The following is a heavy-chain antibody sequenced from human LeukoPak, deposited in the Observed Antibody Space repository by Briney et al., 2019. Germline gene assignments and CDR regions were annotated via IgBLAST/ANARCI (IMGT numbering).Heavy chain of an antibody. V-gene: IGHV4-39*01. CDR2: IYYTGSS. J-gene: IGHJ5*02. Sequence: SETLSLICSVSGGSIRSSDDYWGFVRQTPGKGLEWMGSIYYTGSSHYNPSLKSRATISVDTSKNQFSLKLNSVTAADTAVYYCAGLIRPGWFDPWGQGTLVTVSS. D-gene: IGHD1-14*01. CDR3: AGLIRPGWFDP. CDR1: GGSIRSSDDY.